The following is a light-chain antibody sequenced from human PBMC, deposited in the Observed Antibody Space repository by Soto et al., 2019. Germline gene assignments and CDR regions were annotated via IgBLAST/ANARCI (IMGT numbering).Light chain of an antibody. Sequence: DTQMTQSPSSLSASVGDRVTITCRASRSVMTSLAWYQQHSGQGPKLLIYDASILASGVPSRFSGSGSRTEFTLTITALQPEDFATYYCQQYDSYLYTFGQGTKVDIK. CDR3: QQYDSYLYT. CDR1: RSVMTS. V-gene: IGKV1-5*01. CDR2: DAS. J-gene: IGKJ2*01.